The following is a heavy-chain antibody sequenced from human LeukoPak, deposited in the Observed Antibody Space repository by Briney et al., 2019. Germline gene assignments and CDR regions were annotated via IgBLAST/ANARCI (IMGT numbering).Heavy chain of an antibody. CDR3: ICLTDPFDY. V-gene: IGHV3-49*04. Sequence: GGSLRLSCTGSGFTFGAHSMAWVRQAPGKGPEWVGFIRGKAYGGATGYTASVKGRFTISRDDSKSIVYLQMNSLRTEDTAVYYYICLTDPFDYWGQGSLVTVSS. CDR1: GFTFGAHS. CDR2: IRGKAYGGAT. J-gene: IGHJ4*02.